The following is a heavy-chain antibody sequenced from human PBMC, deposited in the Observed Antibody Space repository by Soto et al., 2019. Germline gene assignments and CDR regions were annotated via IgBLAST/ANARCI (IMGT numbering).Heavy chain of an antibody. J-gene: IGHJ5*02. CDR3: ARDRGPSSGYYPSWFDP. Sequence: QVQLVQSGAEVKKPGSSVKVSCKASGGTFSSYAINWVRQAPGQGLEWMGGIIPIFGTANYAQKFQGRVTIAADESTSTAYMELSSLRSADTAVYCARDRGPSSGYYPSWFDPWGQGTLVTVSS. D-gene: IGHD3-22*01. CDR1: GGTFSSYA. V-gene: IGHV1-69*12. CDR2: IIPIFGTA.